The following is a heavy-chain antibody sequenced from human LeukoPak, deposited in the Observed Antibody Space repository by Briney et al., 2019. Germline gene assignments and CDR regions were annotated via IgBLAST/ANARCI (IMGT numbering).Heavy chain of an antibody. D-gene: IGHD2-21*02. Sequence: ASVKVSCKASGYTFTSYGISWVRQAPGQGLEWMGWISAYNGNTNYAQKLQGRVTMTTDTSASTAYMELRSLRSDDTAVYYCARDIVVVTAIPLDYWGQGTLVTVSS. CDR2: ISAYNGNT. J-gene: IGHJ4*02. CDR3: ARDIVVVTAIPLDY. V-gene: IGHV1-18*01. CDR1: GYTFTSYG.